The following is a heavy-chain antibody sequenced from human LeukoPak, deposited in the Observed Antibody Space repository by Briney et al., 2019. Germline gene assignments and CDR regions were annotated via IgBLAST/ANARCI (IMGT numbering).Heavy chain of an antibody. CDR3: ARDHIAVAGTGAFDI. V-gene: IGHV3-21*01. Sequence: GGSLRLSCAVSGFTVTTNYMSWVRQAPGKGLEWVSSISSSSSYIYYADSVKGRFTISRDNAKNSLYLQMNNLRAEDTAVYYCARDHIAVAGTGAFDIWGQGTMVTVSS. J-gene: IGHJ3*02. D-gene: IGHD6-19*01. CDR1: GFTVTTNY. CDR2: ISSSSSYI.